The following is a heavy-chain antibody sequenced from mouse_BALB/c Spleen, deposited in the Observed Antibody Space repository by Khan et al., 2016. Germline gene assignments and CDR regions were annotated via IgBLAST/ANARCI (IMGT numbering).Heavy chain of an antibody. V-gene: IGHV1-69*02. D-gene: IGHD1-2*01. CDR2: IYPSDTHT. CDR1: GYTFTNYW. J-gene: IGHJ4*01. CDR3: TRAITTIGSYYYAMDY. Sequence: QVQLQQPGAELVRPGASVKLSCKASGYTFTNYWINWVKQRPGQGLEWIGNIYPSDTHTNYHQKFKDKATLTVDRSTSTAYMHLSSPTSEDCADHYCTRAITTIGSYYYAMDYWGQGTSVTVSS.